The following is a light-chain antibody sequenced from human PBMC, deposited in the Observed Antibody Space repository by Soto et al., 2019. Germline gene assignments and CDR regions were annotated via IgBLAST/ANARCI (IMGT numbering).Light chain of an antibody. J-gene: IGKJ3*01. V-gene: IGKV3-20*01. Sequence: EVVLTQSPGTPSLSAGERATLSCRASQSVASGHLAWYRQKPGQTPRLLIYDASSRATGIPDRISGSGSGTDFTLTISRLEPEDFAVYYCQQYGSAPFTFGPGTKVDIK. CDR1: QSVASGH. CDR2: DAS. CDR3: QQYGSAPFT.